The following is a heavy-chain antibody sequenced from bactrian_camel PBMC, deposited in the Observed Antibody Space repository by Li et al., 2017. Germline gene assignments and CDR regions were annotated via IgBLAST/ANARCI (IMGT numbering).Heavy chain of an antibody. CDR3: AATLRKCLSAPSPGIYNQ. CDR1: GVIYRTNC. D-gene: IGHD3*01. J-gene: IGHJ4*01. CDR2: IYTGGGST. V-gene: IGHV3-2*01. Sequence: HVQLVESGGGSVQSGGSLRLSYAASGVIYRTNCMGWFRQAPGKGLEWVSSIYTGGGSTYYADSVAGRFTASRDNAKNTLYLQMNSLKPDDTAMYYCAATLRKCLSAPSPGIYNQWGQGTQVTVS.